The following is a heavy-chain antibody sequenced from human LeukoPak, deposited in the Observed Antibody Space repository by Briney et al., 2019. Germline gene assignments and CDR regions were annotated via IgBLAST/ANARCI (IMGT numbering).Heavy chain of an antibody. Sequence: AGGPLRLSCAAPGFTFSSYAMSWVRQAPGKGLEWVVSINHNGNVNYYVDSVKGRFTISRDNAKNSLYLQMSNLRAEDTAVYYCIGGNDWDAFDIWGQGTMVTVSS. CDR1: GFTFSSYA. D-gene: IGHD4-23*01. CDR3: IGGNDWDAFDI. J-gene: IGHJ3*02. V-gene: IGHV3-7*03. CDR2: INHNGNVN.